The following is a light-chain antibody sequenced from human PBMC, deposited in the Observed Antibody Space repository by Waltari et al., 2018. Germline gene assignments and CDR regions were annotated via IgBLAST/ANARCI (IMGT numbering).Light chain of an antibody. Sequence: DIQMTQSPYTLSASVGDRVTITCRASQSISSWLSWFQQKPGKAPKLLIQKASSLESGVTSRFSGSGSGTELTLTISSLQPDDFATYYCQQYSSFWTFGQGTKVEI. CDR1: QSISSW. V-gene: IGKV1-5*03. CDR3: QQYSSFWT. J-gene: IGKJ1*01. CDR2: KAS.